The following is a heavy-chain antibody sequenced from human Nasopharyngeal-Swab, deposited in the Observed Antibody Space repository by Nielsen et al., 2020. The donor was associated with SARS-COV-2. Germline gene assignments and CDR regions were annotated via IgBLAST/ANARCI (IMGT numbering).Heavy chain of an antibody. Sequence: ASVKVSCKASGYNFTNHFMHWVRQAPGQGLEWMGMINPSGGSTGYAQNFQGRVTVTRDTSTSTLYMELSSLSSEDKAVYYCARGYSYGLAYWGQGTLVTVSP. V-gene: IGHV1-46*01. CDR1: GYNFTNHF. D-gene: IGHD5-18*01. J-gene: IGHJ4*02. CDR2: INPSGGST. CDR3: ARGYSYGLAY.